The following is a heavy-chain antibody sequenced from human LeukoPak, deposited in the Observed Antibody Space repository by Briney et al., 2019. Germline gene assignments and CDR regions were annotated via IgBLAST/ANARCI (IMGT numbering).Heavy chain of an antibody. CDR1: GFTFSSYS. Sequence: PGGSLRLSCAASGFTFSSYSMNWVRQAPGKGLEWVSYISSSSSTIYYTDSVKGRFTISRDNAKNSLYLQMNSLRAEDTAVYYCAKYYYGSGSPGYWGQGTLVTVSS. CDR3: AKYYYGSGSPGY. V-gene: IGHV3-48*01. J-gene: IGHJ4*02. D-gene: IGHD3-10*01. CDR2: ISSSSSTI.